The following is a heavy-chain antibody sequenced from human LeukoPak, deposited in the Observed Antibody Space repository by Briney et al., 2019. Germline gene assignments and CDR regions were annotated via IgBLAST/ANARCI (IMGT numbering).Heavy chain of an antibody. CDR1: GFTFSSYA. V-gene: IGHV3-30*01. CDR2: ISYDGSNE. D-gene: IGHD2-2*01. CDR3: ARDRLHRLYCSSSTRCFSNCFDP. Sequence: GGSLRLSCAASGFTFSSYAMHWVRQAPGKGLEWVAVISYDGSNEDYADSVKGRFTISRDNSKNTLYLQMTSLRAEDTAVYYCARDRLHRLYCSSSTRCFSNCFDPWGQGTLVTVSS. J-gene: IGHJ5*02.